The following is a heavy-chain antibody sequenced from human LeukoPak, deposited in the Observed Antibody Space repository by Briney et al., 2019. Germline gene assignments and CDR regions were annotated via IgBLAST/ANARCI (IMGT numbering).Heavy chain of an antibody. D-gene: IGHD3-22*01. CDR3: ASQPQYYYDSSGYFAFDI. Sequence: GGSLRLSCAASGFTVSSNYMSWVRQAPGKGLEWVSVIYSGGSTYYADSVKGRFTISRDNSKNTLYLQMDSLRAEDTAVYYCASQPQYYYDSSGYFAFDIWGQGTMVTVSS. CDR2: IYSGGST. CDR1: GFTVSSNY. V-gene: IGHV3-66*04. J-gene: IGHJ3*02.